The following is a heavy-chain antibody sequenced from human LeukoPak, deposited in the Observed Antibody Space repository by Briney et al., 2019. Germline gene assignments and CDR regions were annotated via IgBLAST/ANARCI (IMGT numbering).Heavy chain of an antibody. CDR3: ARHRAYSSSSPFDY. V-gene: IGHV3-30*03. D-gene: IGHD6-6*01. J-gene: IGHJ4*02. CDR1: GFTFSSYG. CDR2: ISYDGSNK. Sequence: PGRSPRLSCAASGFTFSSYGMHWVRQAPGKGLEWVAVISYDGSNKYYADSVKGRFTISRDNSKNTLYLQMNSLRAEDTAVYYCARHRAYSSSSPFDYWGQGTLVTVSS.